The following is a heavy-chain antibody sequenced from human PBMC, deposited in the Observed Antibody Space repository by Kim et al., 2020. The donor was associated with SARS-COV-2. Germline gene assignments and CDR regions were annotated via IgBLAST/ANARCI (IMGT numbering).Heavy chain of an antibody. J-gene: IGHJ3*02. CDR3: AREGGRYAFDI. V-gene: IGHV1-2*02. CDR2: T. D-gene: IGHD3-16*01. Sequence: TNYAQKFQGRVTMTRDTSISTAYMELGRLRSDDTAVYYCAREGGRYAFDIWGQGTMVTVSS.